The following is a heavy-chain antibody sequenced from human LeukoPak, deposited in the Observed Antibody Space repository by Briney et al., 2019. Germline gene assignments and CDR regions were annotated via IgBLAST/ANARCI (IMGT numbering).Heavy chain of an antibody. V-gene: IGHV1-2*02. CDR2: VNPNSGAT. Sequence: ASVKVSCKASGYTFTDYYLHSVRQAPGQGLEWMGWVNPNSGATKYAQNFQGRVTMTGDTSISTGYMELSGLTSDDTAVYYCARDIWNLRLIYYWGQGTLVTVSS. CDR1: GYTFTDYY. CDR3: ARDIWNLRLIYY. D-gene: IGHD3-16*01. J-gene: IGHJ4*02.